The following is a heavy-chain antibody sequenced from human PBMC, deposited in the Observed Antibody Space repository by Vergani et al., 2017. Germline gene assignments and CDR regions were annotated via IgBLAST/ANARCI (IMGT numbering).Heavy chain of an antibody. CDR3: AREYSSSVGFLAY. CDR2: IYTSEST. D-gene: IGHD6-6*01. V-gene: IGHV4-4*07. CDR1: GVSISPYY. Sequence: QVQLQESGPGLVKPSETLSLTCIVSGVSISPYYWSWIRQPAGKGLEWIGRIYTSESTNYNPSRKSRVTMSVDTSKNQFSLKLSSVTAADTAVYYCAREYSSSVGFLAYWGQGTLVTVSS. J-gene: IGHJ4*02.